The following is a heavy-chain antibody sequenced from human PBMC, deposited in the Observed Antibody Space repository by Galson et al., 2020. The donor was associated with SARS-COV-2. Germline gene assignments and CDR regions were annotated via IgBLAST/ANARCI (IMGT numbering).Heavy chain of an antibody. CDR2: IYHSGST. Sequence: SETLSLTCAVSGGSISSGGYSWSWIRQPPGKGLEWIGYIYHSGSTYYNPSLKSRVTISVDRSKNQFSLKLSSVTAADTAVYYCARYCSGGSCSPADAFDIWGQGTMVTVSS. CDR3: ARYCSGGSCSPADAFDI. CDR1: GGSISSGGYS. J-gene: IGHJ3*02. D-gene: IGHD2-15*01. V-gene: IGHV4-30-2*01.